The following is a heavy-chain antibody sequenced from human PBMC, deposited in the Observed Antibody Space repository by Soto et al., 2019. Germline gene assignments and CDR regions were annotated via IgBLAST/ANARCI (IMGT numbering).Heavy chain of an antibody. Sequence: QVQLVQSGAELKKPGASVKVSCKASGYTFINSGINWVRQAPGQGLEWMGWISAYNGNTNYAQKLQGRVTKTTDTSTITACMARRSLASDDTAVYFWARGWYGEDQYYHDYWGGGTLVTVSS. V-gene: IGHV1-18*01. CDR3: ARGWYGEDQYYHDY. CDR1: GYTFINSG. D-gene: IGHD3-10*01. CDR2: ISAYNGNT. J-gene: IGHJ4*02.